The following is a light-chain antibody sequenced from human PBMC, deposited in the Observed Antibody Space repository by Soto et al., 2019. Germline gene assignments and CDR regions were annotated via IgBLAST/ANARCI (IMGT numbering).Light chain of an antibody. V-gene: IGKV3-20*01. CDR3: QQYSSSLPIT. Sequence: EIVLTQSPGTLSLSPVERATLSCRASQSVSSSYLAWHQQKPGQAPRLLIYAASNRATGIPDRFSGSGSGTDFTLTISRLEPEDFAVYYCQQYSSSLPITFGQGTRLEI. J-gene: IGKJ5*01. CDR1: QSVSSSY. CDR2: AAS.